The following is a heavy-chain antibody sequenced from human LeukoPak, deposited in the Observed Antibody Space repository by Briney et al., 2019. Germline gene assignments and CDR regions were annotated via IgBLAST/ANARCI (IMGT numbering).Heavy chain of an antibody. CDR1: GFTFSSYS. CDR2: ISSSSSYI. V-gene: IGHV3-21*04. J-gene: IGHJ4*02. CDR3: ATRAPGRHFDY. Sequence: GGSLRLSCAASGFTFSSYSMNWVRQAPGKGLEWVSSISSSSSYIYYADSVKGRFTISRDNSKNTLYLQMNSLRAEDTAVYYCATRAPGRHFDYWGQGTLVTVSS.